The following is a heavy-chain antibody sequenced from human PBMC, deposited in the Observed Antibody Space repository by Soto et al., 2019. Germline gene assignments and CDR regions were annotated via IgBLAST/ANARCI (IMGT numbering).Heavy chain of an antibody. J-gene: IGHJ4*02. V-gene: IGHV3-9*01. D-gene: IGHD5-18*01. CDR1: GFTFDDYA. CDR3: AKAVGSYGNFDY. CDR2: ISWNSGSI. Sequence: EVQLVESGGGLVQPGRSLRLSCAASGFTFDDYAMHWVRQAPGKGLEWVSRISWNSGSIGYADSVKGRFTISRDNAKNPLYLPMNSLRAEDTALYYCAKAVGSYGNFDYWGQGTLVTVSS.